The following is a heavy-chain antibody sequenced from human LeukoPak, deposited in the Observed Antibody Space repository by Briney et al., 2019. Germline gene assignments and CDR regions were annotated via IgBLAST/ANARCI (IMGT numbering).Heavy chain of an antibody. CDR3: ARSGSVTILDY. J-gene: IGHJ4*02. D-gene: IGHD4-17*01. CDR2: IRYDGSNK. V-gene: IGHV3-30*02. CDR1: GFTFSSYG. Sequence: GGSLRLSCAASGFTFSSYGMHWVRQAPGKGLEWVAFIRYDGSNKYYADSAKGRFTISRDNSKNTLYLQMNSLRAEDTAVYYCARSGSVTILDYWGQGTLVTVSS.